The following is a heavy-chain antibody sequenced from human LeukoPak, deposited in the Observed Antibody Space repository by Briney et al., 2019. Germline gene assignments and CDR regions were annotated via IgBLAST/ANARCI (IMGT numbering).Heavy chain of an antibody. CDR3: ARASPWFDP. V-gene: IGHV3-66*01. CDR1: GFTFSSYA. Sequence: GGSLRLSCAASGFTFSSYAMHWVRQAPGKGLEWVSVIYSGGSTYYADSVKGRFTISRDNSKNTLYLQMNSLRGEDTAVYYCARASPWFDPWGQGTLVTVSS. CDR2: IYSGGST. J-gene: IGHJ5*02.